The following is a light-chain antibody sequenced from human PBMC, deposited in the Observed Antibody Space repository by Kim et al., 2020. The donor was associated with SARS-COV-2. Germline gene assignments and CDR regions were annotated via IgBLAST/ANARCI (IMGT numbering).Light chain of an antibody. CDR3: QAWDSSTHNYV. Sequence: SYELTQPPSVSVSPGQTASITCSGYKLGDKYVSWYQQKPGQSPVVVIDQDNQRPSGIPERFSGSNSGNTDTLTIRGTQAMDEADYYCQAWDSSTHNYVFG. CDR2: QDN. J-gene: IGLJ1*01. CDR1: KLGDKY. V-gene: IGLV3-1*01.